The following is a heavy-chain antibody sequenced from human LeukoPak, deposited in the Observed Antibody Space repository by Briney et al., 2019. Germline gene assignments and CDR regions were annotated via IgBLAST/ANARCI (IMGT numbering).Heavy chain of an antibody. CDR2: ISSNRGST. CDR1: GFTFSSYA. J-gene: IGHJ6*02. Sequence: GGSLRLSCAASGFTFSSYAMHWVRQAPGKGLEYVSAISSNRGSTYYANSVKGRFTTSRDNSKNTLYLQMGSLRAEDTAVYYCARPSEWELLHYYYYYGMDVWGQGTTVTVSS. CDR3: ARPSEWELLHYYYYYGMDV. V-gene: IGHV3-64*01. D-gene: IGHD1-26*01.